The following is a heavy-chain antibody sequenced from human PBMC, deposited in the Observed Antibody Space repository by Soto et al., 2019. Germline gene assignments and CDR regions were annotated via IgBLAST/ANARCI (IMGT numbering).Heavy chain of an antibody. J-gene: IGHJ4*02. CDR1: GGSISSSSYY. D-gene: IGHD1-26*01. V-gene: IGHV4-39*01. CDR3: ARPSGSYLYYFDY. Sequence: PSETLSLTCTVSGGSISSSSYYWGWIRQPPGKGLEWIGSIYYSGSTYYNTSPKSRVTISVDTSKNQFSLKLSSVTAADTAVYYCARPSGSYLYYFDYWGQGTLVTISS. CDR2: IYYSGST.